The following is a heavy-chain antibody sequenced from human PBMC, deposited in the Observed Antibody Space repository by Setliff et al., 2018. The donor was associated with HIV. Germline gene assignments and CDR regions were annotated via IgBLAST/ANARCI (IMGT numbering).Heavy chain of an antibody. V-gene: IGHV4-34*01. D-gene: IGHD6-19*01. CDR1: GGSFSGFY. CDR2: ATHSGTT. J-gene: IGHJ4*02. CDR3: ARGRKKTLAVSGTRYFDF. Sequence: PSETLSLTCAVYGGSFSGFYWTFIRQSPGKGLEWIGEATHSGTTTYDPSLKSRITISVDTSKNQFSLKLTSVTAADMGVYYCARGRKKTLAVSGTRYFDFWGQGTLVTVSS.